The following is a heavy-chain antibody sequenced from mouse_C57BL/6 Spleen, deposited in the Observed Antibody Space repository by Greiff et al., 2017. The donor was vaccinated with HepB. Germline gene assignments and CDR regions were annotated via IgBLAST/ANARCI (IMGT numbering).Heavy chain of an antibody. J-gene: IGHJ3*01. Sequence: QVQLQQSGAELARPGASVKLSCKASGYTFTSYGISWVKQRTGPGLEWIGEIYPRSGNNYYNEKFKGKATLTADKSSSTAYMELRSLTSEDSAVYFWARSEDYLCAYWGQGTLVTVSA. CDR2: IYPRSGNN. D-gene: IGHD2-4*01. CDR1: GYTFTSYG. CDR3: ARSEDYLCAY. V-gene: IGHV1-81*01.